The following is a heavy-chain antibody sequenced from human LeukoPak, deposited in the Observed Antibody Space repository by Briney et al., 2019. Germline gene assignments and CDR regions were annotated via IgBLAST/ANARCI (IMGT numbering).Heavy chain of an antibody. D-gene: IGHD3-22*01. CDR1: GFTFSSYS. Sequence: AGGSLRLSCAASGFTFSSYSMNWVRQAPGKGLEWVSSISSSSSYIYYADSVKGRFTISRDNAKNSLYLQMNSLRAEDTAVYYCARAPTYYYDSSGYYYFDYWGQGTLVTVSS. CDR2: ISSSSSYI. V-gene: IGHV3-21*01. CDR3: ARAPTYYYDSSGYYYFDY. J-gene: IGHJ4*02.